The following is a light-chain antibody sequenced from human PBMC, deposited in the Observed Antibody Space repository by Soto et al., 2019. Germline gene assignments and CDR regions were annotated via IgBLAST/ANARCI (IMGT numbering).Light chain of an antibody. CDR2: GAS. Sequence: EIVLTQSPGTLSLSPGERATLSCRASQSVSSNLAWYQQKPGQAPRLLIYGASTRATGIPARFSGSGSGTEFTLTISRLQSEDFAVYYCQQYNNWPQTFGQGTKVDNK. CDR3: QQYNNWPQT. V-gene: IGKV3-15*01. J-gene: IGKJ1*01. CDR1: QSVSSN.